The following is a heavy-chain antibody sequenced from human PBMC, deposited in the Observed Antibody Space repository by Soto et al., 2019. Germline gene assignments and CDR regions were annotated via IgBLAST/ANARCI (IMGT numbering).Heavy chain of an antibody. J-gene: IGHJ5*02. CDR3: PGLRLGEGFDP. CDR2: IFYSGST. V-gene: IGHV4-61*01. D-gene: IGHD3-16*01. Sequence: QVQLQESGPGLVKPSETLSLACTVSGGSVNSGSYYWNWIRQPPGKGLEWLGYIFYSGSTNYNPSLKSRVTISLDTSKNQFSMRLSSVTAADTAVYYCPGLRLGEGFDPWGQGTLVTVSS. CDR1: GGSVNSGSYY.